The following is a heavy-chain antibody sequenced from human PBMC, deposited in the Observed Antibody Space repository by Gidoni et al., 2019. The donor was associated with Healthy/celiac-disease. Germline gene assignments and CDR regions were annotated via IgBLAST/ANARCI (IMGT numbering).Heavy chain of an antibody. J-gene: IGHJ4*02. Sequence: EVQLVESGGGLVKPGGSLRLSCAASGFTFSNAWMRWVRQAPGKGLEWVGRIKSKTEGGTTDYAAPVKGRFTISRDDSKNTLYLQMNSLKTEDTAVYYCTTGRSDCAYWGQGTLVTVSS. V-gene: IGHV3-15*01. CDR2: IKSKTEGGTT. CDR3: TTGRSDCAY. D-gene: IGHD2-21*02. CDR1: GFTFSNAW.